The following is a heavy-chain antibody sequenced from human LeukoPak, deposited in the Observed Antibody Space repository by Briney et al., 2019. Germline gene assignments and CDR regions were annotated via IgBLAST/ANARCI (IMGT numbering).Heavy chain of an antibody. CDR1: GGSFSGYY. V-gene: IGHV4-34*01. D-gene: IGHD2-21*01. J-gene: IGHJ5*02. Sequence: SETLSLTCAVYGGSFSGYYWSWIRQPPGNGLEWIGEINHSGSTNYNPSLKSRVTISVDTSKNQFSLKLSSVTAADTAVYYCARDIPLYNWFDPWGQGTLVTVSS. CDR2: INHSGST. CDR3: ARDIPLYNWFDP.